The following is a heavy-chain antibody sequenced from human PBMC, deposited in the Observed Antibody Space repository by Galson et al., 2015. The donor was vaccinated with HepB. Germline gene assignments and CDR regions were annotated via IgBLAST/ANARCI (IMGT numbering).Heavy chain of an antibody. J-gene: IGHJ3*02. V-gene: IGHV3-23*01. CDR1: GFSFDNYA. D-gene: IGHD3-22*01. CDR3: AKDPFSGYYGPAFDI. Sequence: SLRLSCAASGFSFDNYAMSWVRQAPGKGLEWVSAITISGHRTYYADSVKGRFTISRDNSENTLYLQMNSLRAEDTALYYCAKDPFSGYYGPAFDIWGQGTMVSVSS. CDR2: ITISGHRT.